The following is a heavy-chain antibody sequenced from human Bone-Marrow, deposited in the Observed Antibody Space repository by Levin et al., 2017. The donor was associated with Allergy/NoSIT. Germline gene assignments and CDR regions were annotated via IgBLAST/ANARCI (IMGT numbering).Heavy chain of an antibody. V-gene: IGHV3-7*01. CDR1: GFIFTSYW. CDR3: ARQEFGDFAY. D-gene: IGHD3-10*01. CDR2: MKPDGSEK. J-gene: IGHJ4*02. Sequence: GGSLRLSCAASGFIFTSYWLTWVRQAPGKGLEWVATMKPDGSEKYYVDSVKGRFTISRDNAKNSMDLQMNNLRAEDAAVYYCARQEFGDFAYWGQGTLVTVSS.